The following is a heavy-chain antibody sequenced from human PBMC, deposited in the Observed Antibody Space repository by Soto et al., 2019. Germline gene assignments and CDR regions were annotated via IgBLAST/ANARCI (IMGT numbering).Heavy chain of an antibody. D-gene: IGHD6-13*01. Sequence: PSETLSLTFTVSGGSISSYYWSWIRQPPGKGLEWIGYIYYSGSTNYNPSLKSRVTISVDTSKNQFSLKLSSVTAADTAVYYCAREGSSSWPNRFDYWGQGTLVTASS. CDR2: IYYSGST. CDR1: GGSISSYY. J-gene: IGHJ4*02. CDR3: AREGSSSWPNRFDY. V-gene: IGHV4-59*01.